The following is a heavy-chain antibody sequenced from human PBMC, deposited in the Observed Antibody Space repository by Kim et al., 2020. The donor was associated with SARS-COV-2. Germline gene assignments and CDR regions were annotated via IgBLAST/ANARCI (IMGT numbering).Heavy chain of an antibody. Sequence: GGSLRLSCAASGFTFSSYGMHWVRQAPGKGLEWVAVISYDGSNKYYADSVKGRFTISRDNSKNTLYLQMNSLRAEDTAVYYCAKMGEKGLAAAGYYYYYGMEVWGQGTTVTVSS. CDR3: AKMGEKGLAAAGYYYYYGMEV. CDR2: ISYDGSNK. V-gene: IGHV3-30*18. D-gene: IGHD6-13*01. J-gene: IGHJ6*02. CDR1: GFTFSSYG.